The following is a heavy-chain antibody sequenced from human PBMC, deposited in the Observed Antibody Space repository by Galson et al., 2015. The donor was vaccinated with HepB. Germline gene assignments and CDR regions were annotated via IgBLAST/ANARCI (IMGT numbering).Heavy chain of an antibody. V-gene: IGHV1-69*13. CDR3: ASDGSGWPPAYYTDV. D-gene: IGHD6-19*01. J-gene: IGHJ6*03. Sequence: SVKVSCKASGGTFSSNAISWVRQAPGQGLEWMGGIIPIFGAANYAQKFQGRVTITADESTSTAYLELSSLKSEDTAVYYCASDGSGWPPAYYTDVWGNGTTVAVSS. CDR1: GGTFSSNA. CDR2: IIPIFGAA.